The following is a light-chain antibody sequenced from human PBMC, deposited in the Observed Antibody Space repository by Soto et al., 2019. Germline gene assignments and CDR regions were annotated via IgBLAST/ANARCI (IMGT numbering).Light chain of an antibody. CDR2: WAS. V-gene: IGKV4-1*01. CDR3: HQHYNTPSWT. J-gene: IGKJ1*01. CDR1: QSVLYNSNNKNY. Sequence: DILMTQSPDSRAVSLGERATINCKSSQSVLYNSNNKNYLAWYQQKPGQPPKLLIYWASTREHGVPERFTGSGSGTDFTITISSLQAADVEVYYCHQHYNTPSWTFGQGTKVDIK.